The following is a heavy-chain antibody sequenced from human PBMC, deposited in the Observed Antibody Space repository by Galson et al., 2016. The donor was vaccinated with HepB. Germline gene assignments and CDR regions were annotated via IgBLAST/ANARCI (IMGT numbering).Heavy chain of an antibody. Sequence: SLRLSCAASGFTFSHNAMSWVRQTPGKGLEWLSSISARGGSTHYADSVKGRFTVSRDNVKNTLYLQMNSLRAEDTAVYYCASYLVQSWAGSDAFDTWGQGTLVTVSS. J-gene: IGHJ3*02. CDR1: GFTFSHNA. V-gene: IGHV3-23*01. CDR3: ASYLVQSWAGSDAFDT. CDR2: ISARGGST. D-gene: IGHD6-13*01.